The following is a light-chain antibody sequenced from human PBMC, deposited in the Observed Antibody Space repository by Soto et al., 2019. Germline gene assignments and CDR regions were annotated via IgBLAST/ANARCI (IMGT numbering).Light chain of an antibody. CDR1: SSNIENNP. CDR2: HNN. J-gene: IGLJ2*01. V-gene: IGLV1-44*01. CDR3: AAWDATLNGVV. Sequence: QSVLTQPPSASGTPGQRVTISCSGSSSNIENNPVNWYQQLPGAAPKLLIYHNNQRPSGVPDRFSGSKSVTSASLAISGLQSEDEADYYCAAWDATLNGVVFGGGTQLTVL.